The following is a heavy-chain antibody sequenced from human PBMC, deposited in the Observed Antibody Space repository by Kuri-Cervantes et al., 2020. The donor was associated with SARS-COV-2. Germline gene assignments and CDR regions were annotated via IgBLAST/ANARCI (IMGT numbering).Heavy chain of an antibody. CDR2: IYYSGST. CDR1: GGSISSYY. J-gene: IGHJ4*02. Sequence: GSLRLSCTVSGGSISSYYWSWIRQPPGKGLERIGYIYYSGSTYYNPSLKSRVTISVDTSKNQLSLKLSSVTAADTAVYYCARHGLRYYGSGSLTTFDYWGQGTLVTVSS. CDR3: ARHGLRYYGSGSLTTFDY. V-gene: IGHV4-59*08. D-gene: IGHD3-10*01.